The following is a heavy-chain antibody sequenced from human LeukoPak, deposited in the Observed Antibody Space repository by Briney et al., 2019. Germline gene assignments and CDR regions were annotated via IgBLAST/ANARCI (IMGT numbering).Heavy chain of an antibody. V-gene: IGHV3-23*01. J-gene: IGHJ4*02. CDR2: ISDSGGST. CDR3: AKDLVGAPGFDY. D-gene: IGHD1-26*01. Sequence: GGPLRLSCAASGFTFSSYAMSWVRQAPGKGLEWVSAISDSGGSTYYADSVKGRFTISRDNSKNTLYLQMNSLRAEDTAVYYCAKDLVGAPGFDYWGQGTLVTVSS. CDR1: GFTFSSYA.